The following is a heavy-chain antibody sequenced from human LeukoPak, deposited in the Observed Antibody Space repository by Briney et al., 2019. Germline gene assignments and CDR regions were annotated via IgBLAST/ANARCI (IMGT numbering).Heavy chain of an antibody. J-gene: IGHJ4*02. D-gene: IGHD2-2*01. CDR2: IRYDGSNE. CDR3: ATDFGTKAAARCFFDY. V-gene: IGHV3-30*02. CDR1: GLPFSSYA. Sequence: GGPLTLSCAASGLPFSSYAMHWLRQAPGKALEWVAYIRYDGSNEYYEDSVKGRFTISKDNSKTTLYLQMNSLRAEDTAVYYCATDFGTKAAARCFFDYWGQGTLVTVSS.